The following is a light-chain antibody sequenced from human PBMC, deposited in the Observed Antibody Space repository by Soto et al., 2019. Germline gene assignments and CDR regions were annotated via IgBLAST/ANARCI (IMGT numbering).Light chain of an antibody. CDR2: GAS. J-gene: IGKJ2*02. CDR1: QSVSSSY. V-gene: IGKV3-20*01. CDR3: QQYGSPMCT. Sequence: EIVLTQSPGTLSLSPGERATLSCRASQSVSSSYLAWYQQKPGQAPRLLIYGASSRATGIPDRFSGSGSGTDFTLAISRLEPEDFAVYYCQQYGSPMCTFCQGTKLEIK.